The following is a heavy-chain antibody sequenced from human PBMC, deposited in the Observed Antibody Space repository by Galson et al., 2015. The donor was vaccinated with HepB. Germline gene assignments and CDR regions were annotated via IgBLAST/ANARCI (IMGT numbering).Heavy chain of an antibody. CDR1: GFTFSSYA. V-gene: IGHV3-30*04. CDR2: ISLDGSTK. D-gene: IGHD6-13*01. CDR3: ARDSSSWYFEYHFDY. J-gene: IGHJ4*02. Sequence: SLRLSCAASGFTFSSYAMHWVRQAPGKGLEWVAVISLDGSTKYYADSVKGRFTISRDNSKNTLYLQMNSLRAEDTAVYYCARDSSSWYFEYHFDYWGQGTLVTVSS.